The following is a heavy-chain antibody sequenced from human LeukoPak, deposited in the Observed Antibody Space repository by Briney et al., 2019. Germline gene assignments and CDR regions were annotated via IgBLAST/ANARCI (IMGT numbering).Heavy chain of an antibody. J-gene: IGHJ4*02. CDR1: GYTFTDYY. D-gene: IGHD7-27*01. CDR3: ARGGKYELGACDY. V-gene: IGHV1-2*02. Sequence: ASVKVSCKTSGYTFTDYYMHWVRQAPGQGIEWVGWINPNSGDTNYAQRFQGRVTMTRDTSISTAYMELSRLRVDDTAIYYCARGGKYELGACDYWGQGTLVTVSS. CDR2: INPNSGDT.